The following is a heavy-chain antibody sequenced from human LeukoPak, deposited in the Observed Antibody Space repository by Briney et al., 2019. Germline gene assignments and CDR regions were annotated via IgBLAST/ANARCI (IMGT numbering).Heavy chain of an antibody. V-gene: IGHV3-74*01. D-gene: IGHD6-13*01. J-gene: IGHJ4*02. CDR2: INSDGSSI. Sequence: GGSLRLSCAASGFTFSSHWMHWVRQAPGKGLVWVSRINSDGSSISYADSVKGRFTISRDNAKDTLYLQMNSLRAEDTAVYYCARELSGSSSRHFDYWGQGTLVTVSS. CDR1: GFTFSSHW. CDR3: ARELSGSSSRHFDY.